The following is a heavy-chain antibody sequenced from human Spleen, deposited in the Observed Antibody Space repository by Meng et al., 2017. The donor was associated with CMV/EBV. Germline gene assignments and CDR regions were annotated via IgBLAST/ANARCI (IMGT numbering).Heavy chain of an antibody. CDR1: SA. J-gene: IGHJ4*02. CDR3: AKDSVVLVSSFWSGYPGSGFDD. Sequence: SAMNWVRQAPGQGLEWVSGISGAGGRTYYADSVKGRFTISSDNSNNTLYLLMNSLRAEDTAVYYCAKDSVVLVSSFWSGYPGSGFDDWGQGTLVTVSS. V-gene: IGHV3-23*01. D-gene: IGHD3-3*01. CDR2: ISGAGGRT.